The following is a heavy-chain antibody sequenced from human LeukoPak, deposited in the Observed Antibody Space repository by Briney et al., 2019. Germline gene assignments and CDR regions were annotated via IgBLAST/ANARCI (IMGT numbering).Heavy chain of an antibody. Sequence: ASVKVSCKASGYTFTSYDINWVRQATGQGLEWMGWMNPNSGNTGYAQKFQGRVAITRNTSISTAYMELSSLRSEDTAVYYCARDNDSRDPPHFDYWGQGTLVTVSS. CDR1: GYTFTSYD. V-gene: IGHV1-8*03. D-gene: IGHD3-16*01. CDR3: ARDNDSRDPPHFDY. J-gene: IGHJ4*02. CDR2: MNPNSGNT.